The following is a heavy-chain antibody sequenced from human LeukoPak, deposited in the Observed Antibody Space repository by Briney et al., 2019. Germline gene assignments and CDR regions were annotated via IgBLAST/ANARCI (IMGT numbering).Heavy chain of an antibody. Sequence: GGSLRLSCAASGFTFSSYSMNWVRQAPGKGLEWLSYISSSSSTIYYADSVKGRFTISRDNAKNSLYLQMNSLGAEDTAVYYCARADYGSGSSYGMDVWGQGTTVTVSS. CDR3: ARADYGSGSSYGMDV. CDR2: ISSSSSTI. D-gene: IGHD3-10*01. V-gene: IGHV3-48*01. J-gene: IGHJ6*02. CDR1: GFTFSSYS.